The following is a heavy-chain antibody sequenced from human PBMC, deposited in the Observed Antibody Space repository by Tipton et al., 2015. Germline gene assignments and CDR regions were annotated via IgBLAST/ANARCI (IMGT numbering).Heavy chain of an antibody. D-gene: IGHD3-22*01. CDR3: AREIPYYYDSSGYREAFDI. J-gene: IGHJ3*02. V-gene: IGHV1-69*01. CDR2: IIPIFGTA. Sequence: QLVQSGAEVKKPGSSVKVSCKASGGTFNIYAISWVRQAPGQGLEWMGGIIPIFGTAKYAQKFQGGVTITAAESTSTAYMELSSLRSEDTAVYYCAREIPYYYDSSGYREAFDIWGQGTMVTVSS. CDR1: GGTFNIYA.